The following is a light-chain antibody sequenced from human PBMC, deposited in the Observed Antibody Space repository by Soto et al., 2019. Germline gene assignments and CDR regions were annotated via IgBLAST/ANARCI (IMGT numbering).Light chain of an antibody. CDR1: QTISSW. Sequence: DIQMTQSPSTLSGSVGDRFTITCRASQTISSWLAWYQQKPGKAPKLLIYKASTLKSGVPSRFSGSGSGTEFTLTISSLEPEDFAVYYCQQYGSSGTFGQGTKVDIK. V-gene: IGKV1-5*03. CDR3: QQYGSSGT. J-gene: IGKJ1*01. CDR2: KAS.